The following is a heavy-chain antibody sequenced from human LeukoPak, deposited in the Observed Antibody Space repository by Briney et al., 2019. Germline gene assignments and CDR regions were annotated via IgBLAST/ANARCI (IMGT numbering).Heavy chain of an antibody. CDR3: ARDVDTAMVTGY. Sequence: ASVKVSCKASGYTFTSYGIGWVRQAPGQGLEWMGWISAYNGNTNYAQKLQGRVTTTTDTSTSTAYMELRSLRSDDTAVYYCARDVDTAMVTGYWGQGTLVTVSS. CDR2: ISAYNGNT. J-gene: IGHJ4*02. D-gene: IGHD5-18*01. V-gene: IGHV1-18*01. CDR1: GYTFTSYG.